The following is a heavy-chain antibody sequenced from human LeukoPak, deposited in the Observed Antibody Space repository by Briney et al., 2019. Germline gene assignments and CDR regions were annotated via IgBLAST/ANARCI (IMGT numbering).Heavy chain of an antibody. V-gene: IGHV3-23*01. Sequence: GGSLRLSCAASGFTFSSYAMSWVLQAPGKGLEWVSTISGSGGSTYYADSVKGRFTISRDNSKNTLYLQMNSLRAEDTAVYYCAKDFSLTYDYGVSFDYWGQGTLVTVSS. J-gene: IGHJ4*02. CDR3: AKDFSLTYDYGVSFDY. CDR1: GFTFSSYA. CDR2: ISGSGGST. D-gene: IGHD4-17*01.